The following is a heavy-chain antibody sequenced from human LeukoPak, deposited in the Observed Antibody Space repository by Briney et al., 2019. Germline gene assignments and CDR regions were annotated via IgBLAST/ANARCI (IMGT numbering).Heavy chain of an antibody. CDR2: VNTDESRT. CDR3: ASPYSTPSGY. J-gene: IGHJ4*02. CDR1: GFTFSNYW. Sequence: QPGGSLRLSCVASGFTFSNYWMHWVRQAPGKGLVWVSRVNTDESRTNYADSVKGRFTISRDNAKNSLFLQMNSLRAEDTAVYFCASPYSTPSGYWGQGTLVTVSS. V-gene: IGHV3-74*01. D-gene: IGHD6-13*01.